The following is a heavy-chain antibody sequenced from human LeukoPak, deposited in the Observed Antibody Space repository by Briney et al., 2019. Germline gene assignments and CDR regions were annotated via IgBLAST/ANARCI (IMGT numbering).Heavy chain of an antibody. CDR3: VSYVDTVRYDALDI. CDR2: IKQDGNEK. D-gene: IGHD5-18*01. Sequence: GGSLRLSCAASGFRFSTYWMSWVRQAPGKGLEWVANIKQDGNEKYYVDSVKGRFTISRDNAKNTLYLQMNSLRAEDTAVYYCVSYVDTVRYDALDIWGQGTMVTVSS. CDR1: GFRFSTYW. V-gene: IGHV3-7*01. J-gene: IGHJ3*02.